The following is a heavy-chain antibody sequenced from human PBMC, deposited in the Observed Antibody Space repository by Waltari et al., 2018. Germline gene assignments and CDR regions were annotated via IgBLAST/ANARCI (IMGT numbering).Heavy chain of an antibody. V-gene: IGHV1-3*01. CDR1: GYTFTSYP. Sequence: QVQLVQSGAEVKKPGASVTVSCKTSGYTFTSYPIHWVRLAPGQSLEWMGWINAGSGKTEYSQKLQGRVTITRETSANTVYMEVRGLRSEDRALYYCARDYSGGHHFYGMDVWGQGTTVTVSS. CDR2: INAGSGKT. D-gene: IGHD2-15*01. J-gene: IGHJ6*02. CDR3: ARDYSGGHHFYGMDV.